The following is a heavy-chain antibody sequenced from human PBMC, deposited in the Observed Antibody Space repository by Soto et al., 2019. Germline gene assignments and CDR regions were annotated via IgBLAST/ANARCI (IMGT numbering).Heavy chain of an antibody. J-gene: IGHJ6*02. Sequence: SETLSLTCAVSGGSISSDGYSWSWIRQPPGKGLEWIGFIYHSGYTYYNPSLKSRVTISVDRSKTQFSLKLSSVTAADTAVYYCARTRDNNINYYYALDVWGPGTTVTVSS. D-gene: IGHD1-20*01. CDR3: ARTRDNNINYYYALDV. CDR1: GGSISSDGYS. V-gene: IGHV4-30-2*01. CDR2: IYHSGYT.